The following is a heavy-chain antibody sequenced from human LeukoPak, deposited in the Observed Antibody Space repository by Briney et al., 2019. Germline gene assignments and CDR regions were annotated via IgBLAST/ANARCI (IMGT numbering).Heavy chain of an antibody. Sequence: ASVKVFCKASGYTFTSYDINWVRQATGQGLEWMGWMNPNSGNTGYAQKFQGRVTMTRNTSISTAYMELSSLRSEDTAVYYCARTYYYDSSGYFSEPDAFDIWGQGTMVTVSS. V-gene: IGHV1-8*01. J-gene: IGHJ3*02. CDR2: MNPNSGNT. CDR1: GYTFTSYD. D-gene: IGHD3-22*01. CDR3: ARTYYYDSSGYFSEPDAFDI.